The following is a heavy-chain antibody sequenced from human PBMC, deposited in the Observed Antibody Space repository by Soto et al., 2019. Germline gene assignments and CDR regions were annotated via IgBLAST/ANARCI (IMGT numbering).Heavy chain of an antibody. Sequence: GESLKISCKGSGYSFTSYWISWARQMPGKGLEWMGRIDPSDSYTNYSPSFQGHVTISADKSISTAYLQWSSLKASDTAMYYCAGGYDLAAFDIWGQGTMVTVSS. D-gene: IGHD5-12*01. CDR1: GYSFTSYW. CDR2: IDPSDSYT. J-gene: IGHJ3*02. CDR3: AGGYDLAAFDI. V-gene: IGHV5-10-1*01.